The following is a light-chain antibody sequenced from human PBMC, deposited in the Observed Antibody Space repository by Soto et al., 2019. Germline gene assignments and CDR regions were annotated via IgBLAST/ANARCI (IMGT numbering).Light chain of an antibody. CDR1: QSVSRN. CDR2: GAS. V-gene: IGKV3-15*01. J-gene: IGKJ1*01. Sequence: IVMTQSPATLSVSPGERATLSCRASQSVSRNLAWYQQKPGQAPRLLIYGASTRATGIPDELSSSGFETEVTLIISSLQSEDSAVYYCHRYNNWPPKTFGQGTKVEIK. CDR3: HRYNNWPPKT.